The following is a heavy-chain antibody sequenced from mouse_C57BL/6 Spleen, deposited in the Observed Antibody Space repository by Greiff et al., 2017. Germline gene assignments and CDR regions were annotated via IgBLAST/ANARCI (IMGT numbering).Heavy chain of an antibody. CDR2: IDPENGDT. V-gene: IGHV14-4*01. CDR3: TTDGYLPYAMDY. J-gene: IGHJ4*01. CDR1: GFNIKDDY. Sequence: VQLQQSGAELVRPGASVKLSCTASGFNIKDDYMNWVKQRPEQGLEWIGRIDPENGDTEYASKFQGKATITADTSSNTAYLQLSSLTSYDTAVYDCTTDGYLPYAMDYWGQGTSVTVSS. D-gene: IGHD2-3*01.